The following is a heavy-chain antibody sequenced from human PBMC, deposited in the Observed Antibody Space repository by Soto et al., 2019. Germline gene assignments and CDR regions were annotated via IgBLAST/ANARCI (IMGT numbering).Heavy chain of an antibody. J-gene: IGHJ1*01. CDR2: ISGSGGST. V-gene: IGHV3-23*01. D-gene: IGHD3-22*01. Sequence: GSLRLSCAASGFTFSSYAMSWVRQAPGKGLEWVSAISGSGGSTYYADSVRGRFTISRDNSKNTLYLQMNSLRAEDTAVYYCAKGPTYYYDSSGYGRYFQHWGQGTLVTVSS. CDR1: GFTFSSYA. CDR3: AKGPTYYYDSSGYGRYFQH.